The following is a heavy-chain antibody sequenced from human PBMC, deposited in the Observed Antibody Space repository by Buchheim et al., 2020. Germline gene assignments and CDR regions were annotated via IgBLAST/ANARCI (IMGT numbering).Heavy chain of an antibody. Sequence: EVQLLESGGGLVQPGGSLRLSCAASGFTFSGYAMNWVRQAPGKGLEWVSAISETGDNTHYADSVKGRFSISRDNSTHTLYLHMNSLRVEDTATYYCAKQYLDVPWGQGTL. CDR3: AKQYLDVP. D-gene: IGHD1-20*01. V-gene: IGHV3-23*01. CDR1: GFTFSGYA. CDR2: ISETGDNT. J-gene: IGHJ5*02.